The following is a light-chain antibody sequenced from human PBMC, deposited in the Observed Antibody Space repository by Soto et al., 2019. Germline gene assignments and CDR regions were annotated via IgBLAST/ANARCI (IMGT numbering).Light chain of an antibody. CDR1: SSNIGNNS. J-gene: IGLJ2*01. Sequence: QSVLTQPPSVSAAPGQKVTISCSGSSSNIGNNSVSWYQQLPGTAPKLLIYDNNKRPSGIPDRFSGSKSGTSATLGITGLQTGDEAEYYCGTWDSSLSAVVFGGGTKVTVL. CDR3: GTWDSSLSAVV. V-gene: IGLV1-51*01. CDR2: DNN.